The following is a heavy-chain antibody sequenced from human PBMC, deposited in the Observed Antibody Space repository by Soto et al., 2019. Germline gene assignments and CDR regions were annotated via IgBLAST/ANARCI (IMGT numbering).Heavy chain of an antibody. CDR3: TARLADFWSGYFAYYYYGMDV. D-gene: IGHD3-3*01. CDR2: IKSKTDGGTT. V-gene: IGHV3-15*07. J-gene: IGHJ6*02. CDR1: GFTFSNAW. Sequence: GGSLRLSCAASGFTFSNAWVNWGRPAPGKGLGGGGRIKSKTDGGTTDYAAPVKGRFTISRDDSKNTLYLQMNSLKTEDTAVYYCTARLADFWSGYFAYYYYGMDVWGQGTTVTSP.